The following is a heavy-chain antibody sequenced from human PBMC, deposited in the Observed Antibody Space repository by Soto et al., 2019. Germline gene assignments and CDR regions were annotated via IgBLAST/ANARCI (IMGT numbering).Heavy chain of an antibody. CDR3: ARESRAARPYYFDY. Sequence: GRSLRLSCAASGFTFSSYSMNWVRQAPGKGLEWVSYISSSSSTIYYADSVKGRFTISRDNSKNTLYLQMNSLRAEDTAVYYCARESRAARPYYFDYWGQGTLVTVSS. CDR2: ISSSSSTI. J-gene: IGHJ4*02. CDR1: GFTFSSYS. V-gene: IGHV3-48*01. D-gene: IGHD6-6*01.